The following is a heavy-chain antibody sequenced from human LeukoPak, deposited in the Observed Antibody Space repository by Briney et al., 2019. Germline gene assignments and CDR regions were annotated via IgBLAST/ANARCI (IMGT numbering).Heavy chain of an antibody. CDR1: GFTFSSYA. J-gene: IGHJ4*02. D-gene: IGHD3-10*01. CDR2: ISYDGSNK. Sequence: TGGSLRLSCAASGFTFSSYAMHWIRQAAGKGLEWVAVISYDGSNKYYADSVKGRSTISRDNSKNTLYLQMNSLRAEDTAVYYCARGSWRLVRGAASFESWGQGTLVTVSS. CDR3: ARGSWRLVRGAASFES. V-gene: IGHV3-30-3*01.